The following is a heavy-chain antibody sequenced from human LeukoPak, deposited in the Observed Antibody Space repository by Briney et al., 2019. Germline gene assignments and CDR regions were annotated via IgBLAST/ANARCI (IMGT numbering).Heavy chain of an antibody. D-gene: IGHD1-26*01. Sequence: PSETLSLTCAVYGGSFSDNVWSWIRQPPGKGLEWIGEINHSGSTNYNPSLKTRLTISVDTSKNQFSLKLSSVTAADTAVYYCARAASSVDYSGSYSPFDYWGQGTLVTVSS. CDR3: ARAASSVDYSGSYSPFDY. J-gene: IGHJ4*02. CDR2: INHSGST. V-gene: IGHV4-34*01. CDR1: GGSFSDNV.